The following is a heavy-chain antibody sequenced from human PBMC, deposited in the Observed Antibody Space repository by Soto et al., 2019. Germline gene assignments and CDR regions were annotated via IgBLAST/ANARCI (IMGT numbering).Heavy chain of an antibody. J-gene: IGHJ6*02. V-gene: IGHV4-34*01. CDR2: INHSGST. CDR1: GGSFSGYY. CDR3: ARWAGWGWNYVRAYYYYGMDV. Sequence: PSETLSLTCAVYGGSFSGYYWSWIRQPPGKGLEWIGEINHSGSTNYNPSLKSRVTISVDTSKNQFSLKLSSVTAADTAVYYCARWAGWGWNYVRAYYYYGMDVWGQGTTVTVSS. D-gene: IGHD1-7*01.